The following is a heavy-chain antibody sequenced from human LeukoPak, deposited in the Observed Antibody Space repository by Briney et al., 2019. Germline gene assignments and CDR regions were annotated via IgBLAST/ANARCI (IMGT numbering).Heavy chain of an antibody. CDR2: IIPIFGTA. J-gene: IGHJ3*02. CDR1: GGTFSSYA. D-gene: IGHD1-26*01. V-gene: IGHV1-69*01. Sequence: GASVKVSFKASGGTFSSYAISWVRQAPGQGLGWMGGIIPIFGTANYAQKFQGRVTITADESTSTAYMELSSLRSEDTAVYYCAREGVGTSAFDIWGQGTMVTVSS. CDR3: AREGVGTSAFDI.